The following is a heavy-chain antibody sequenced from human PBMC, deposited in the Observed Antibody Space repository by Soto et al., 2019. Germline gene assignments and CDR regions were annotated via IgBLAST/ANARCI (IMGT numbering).Heavy chain of an antibody. CDR2: IIPIFGTA. Sequence: ASVKVSCKASGGTFSSYAISWVRQAPGQGLEWMGGIIPIFGTANYAQKFQGRVTITADESTSTAYMELSSLRSEDTAVYYCARGSTYCSSTSCPRGDWFDPWGQGTLVTVSS. D-gene: IGHD2-2*01. J-gene: IGHJ5*02. CDR1: GGTFSSYA. V-gene: IGHV1-69*13. CDR3: ARGSTYCSSTSCPRGDWFDP.